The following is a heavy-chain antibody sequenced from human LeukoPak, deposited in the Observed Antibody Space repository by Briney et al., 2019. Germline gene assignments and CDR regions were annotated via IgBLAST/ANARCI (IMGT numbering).Heavy chain of an antibody. D-gene: IGHD3-10*01. Sequence: SETLSLTCTVPGGSISSYYWSWIRQPPGKGLEWIGYIYYSGSTNYNPSLKSRVTISVDTSKNQFSLKLSSVTAADTAVYYCARVGGELIDYWGQGTLVTVSS. V-gene: IGHV4-59*01. CDR1: GGSISSYY. J-gene: IGHJ4*02. CDR2: IYYSGST. CDR3: ARVGGELIDY.